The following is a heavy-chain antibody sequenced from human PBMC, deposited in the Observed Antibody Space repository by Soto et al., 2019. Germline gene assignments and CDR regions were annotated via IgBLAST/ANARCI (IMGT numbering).Heavy chain of an antibody. CDR3: ARLPSRHLVDY. Sequence: LSLTCTVSGSSINSSGYYWGWIRQPPGKGLEWIESMFYGVSTYYNPSLKSRVTVSVDTSKNQFSLNLRSVTAADTAVYYCARLPSRHLVDYWGQGTLVTVSS. CDR1: GSSINSSGYY. J-gene: IGHJ4*02. V-gene: IGHV4-39*01. CDR2: MFYGVST. D-gene: IGHD3-3*02.